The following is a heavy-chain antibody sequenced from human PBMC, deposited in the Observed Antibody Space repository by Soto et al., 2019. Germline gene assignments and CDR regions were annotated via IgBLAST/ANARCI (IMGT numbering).Heavy chain of an antibody. Sequence: PGEYLKISCKGSGYSFTSYWIGWVRQMPGKGLEWMGIILPGDSDTRYSPSFQGQVTISADKSISTAYLQWSSLRASDTAMYYCARQDTFMVNGMDVWGQGTTVTVSS. J-gene: IGHJ6*02. CDR3: ARQDTFMVNGMDV. D-gene: IGHD5-18*01. V-gene: IGHV5-51*01. CDR1: GYSFTSYW. CDR2: ILPGDSDT.